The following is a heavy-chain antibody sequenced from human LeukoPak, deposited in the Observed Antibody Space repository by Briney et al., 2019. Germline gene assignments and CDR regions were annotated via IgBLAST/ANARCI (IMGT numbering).Heavy chain of an antibody. J-gene: IGHJ4*02. CDR1: GFTFSSYA. Sequence: PGGSLRLSCAASGFTFSSYAMSWVRQAPGKGLEWVSAISGSGGSTYYADSVKGRFTISRDNSKNTLYLQMNSLRAEDTAVYYCAKDTIENMLEQHPVGVDYWGQGTLVTVSS. CDR3: AKDTIENMLEQHPVGVDY. CDR2: ISGSGGST. V-gene: IGHV3-23*01. D-gene: IGHD1-1*01.